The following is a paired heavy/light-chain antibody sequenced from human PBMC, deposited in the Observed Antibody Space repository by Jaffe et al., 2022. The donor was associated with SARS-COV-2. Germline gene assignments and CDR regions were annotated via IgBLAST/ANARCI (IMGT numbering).Heavy chain of an antibody. CDR1: DGSISSTNW. CDR2: IHHSGGT. V-gene: IGHV4-4*02. CDR3: ARDISGTGDLGY. D-gene: IGHD1-1*01. Sequence: QVQLQESGPGLVKPSGTLSLTCGVSDGSISSTNWWSWVRQPPGKGLEWIGEIHHSGGTSYNPSLKSRVTMSVDKSKNQFSLRLTSVTAADTAVYFCARDISGTGDLGYWGQGTLVTVSS. J-gene: IGHJ4*02.
Light chain of an antibody. CDR1: SSDVGGYNY. CDR2: EVS. CDR3: SSYTGSATT. V-gene: IGLV2-14*01. J-gene: IGLJ2*01. Sequence: QSALTQPASVSGSPGQSITISCTGTSSDVGGYNYVSWYQQHPGEAPKLVIYEVSTRPSGVPDRFSGSKSGYTASLTISGLQAEDEAAYYCSSYTGSATTFGGGTKLTVL.